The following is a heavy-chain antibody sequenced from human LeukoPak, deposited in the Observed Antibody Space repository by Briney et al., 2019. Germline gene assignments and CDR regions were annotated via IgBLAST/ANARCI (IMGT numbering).Heavy chain of an antibody. V-gene: IGHV3-30*16. CDR2: VSSDGINK. CDR1: GFTFTNYV. Sequence: GGSLRLSCVASGFTFTNYVIHWVRQAPGKGLEWVAFVSSDGINKYYAHSVKGRFTISRDNSKHTLYLQMNSLRAEDTAVYYCAGVSDGSGFGDYWGQGTLVTVSS. CDR3: AGVSDGSGFGDY. J-gene: IGHJ4*02. D-gene: IGHD3-22*01.